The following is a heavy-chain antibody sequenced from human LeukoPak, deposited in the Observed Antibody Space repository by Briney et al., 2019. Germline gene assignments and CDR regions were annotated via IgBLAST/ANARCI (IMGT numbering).Heavy chain of an antibody. D-gene: IGHD5-18*01. CDR1: GYTFTDYY. CDR2: INSNTGGT. J-gene: IGHJ4*02. CDR3: ARGTAMVTHFDY. Sequence: GASVKVSCKASGYTFTDYYIHWVRQAPGQGLEWMSWINSNTGGTNYAQRFQGRITMTRDTSISTAYMELSRLRSDDTAVYYCARGTAMVTHFDYWGQGTLVTVSS. V-gene: IGHV1-2*02.